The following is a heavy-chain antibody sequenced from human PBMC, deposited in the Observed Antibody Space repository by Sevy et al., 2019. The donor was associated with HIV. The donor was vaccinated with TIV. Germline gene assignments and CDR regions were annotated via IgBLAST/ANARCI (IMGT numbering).Heavy chain of an antibody. CDR1: GGSISSYY. Sequence: SETLSLTCIVSGGSISSYYWSWIRQPPGKGLEWIGYIPYSGSTNYNPSLKSRVTISVDTSKNQFSLMLSSVTAADTAVYYCARGGAVAGLDYWGHGTLVTVSS. J-gene: IGHJ4*01. V-gene: IGHV4-59*01. CDR2: IPYSGST. D-gene: IGHD6-19*01. CDR3: ARGGAVAGLDY.